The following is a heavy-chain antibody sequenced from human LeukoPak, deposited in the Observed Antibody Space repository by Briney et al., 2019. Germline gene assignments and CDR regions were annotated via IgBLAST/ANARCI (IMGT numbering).Heavy chain of an antibody. V-gene: IGHV3-30*02. J-gene: IGHJ4*02. CDR2: IRYDGSNK. Sequence: GGSLRLSCAASGFTFSSYGMHRVRQAPGKGLEWVAFIRYDGSNKYYADSVKGRFTISRDNSKNTLYLQMNSLRAEDTAVYYCAKLAWNRDYWGQGTLVTVSS. CDR1: GFTFSSYG. CDR3: AKLAWNRDY. D-gene: IGHD1-1*01.